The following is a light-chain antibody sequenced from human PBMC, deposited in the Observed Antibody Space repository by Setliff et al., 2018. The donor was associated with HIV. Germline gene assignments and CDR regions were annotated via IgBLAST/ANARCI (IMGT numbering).Light chain of an antibody. Sequence: QSVLTQPASVSGSPGQSITISCTGTSSDVGSYNFVSWYQQHPGKAPQLMIYDVSQRPSGVSHRFSGSKSGNTASLTISGLQPEDEADYYCCSYTSSLTYVFGIGTTVTVL. CDR1: SSDVGSYNF. CDR2: DVS. V-gene: IGLV2-14*03. CDR3: CSYTSSLTYV. J-gene: IGLJ1*01.